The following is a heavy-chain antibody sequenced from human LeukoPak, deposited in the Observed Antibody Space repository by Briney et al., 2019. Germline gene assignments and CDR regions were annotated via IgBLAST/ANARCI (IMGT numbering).Heavy chain of an antibody. V-gene: IGHV4-59*01. Sequence: SETLSLTCTVSSGSISSYYWSWIRQPPGKGLEWIGYIYYSGSTNYNPSLKSRVTISVDTSKNQFSLKLSSVTAADTAVYYCARHHYYDSSGYLGYFDYWGQGTLVTVSS. CDR2: IYYSGST. J-gene: IGHJ4*02. D-gene: IGHD3-22*01. CDR1: SGSISSYY. CDR3: ARHHYYDSSGYLGYFDY.